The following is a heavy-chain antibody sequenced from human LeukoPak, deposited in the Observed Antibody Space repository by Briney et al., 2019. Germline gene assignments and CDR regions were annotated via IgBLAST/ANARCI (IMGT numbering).Heavy chain of an antibody. D-gene: IGHD3-16*02. CDR3: ARAYYDYVWGSYRYSKYFDY. V-gene: IGHV4-39*07. CDR2: IYYSGST. CDR1: GGSISSSSYY. Sequence: SETLSLTCTVSGGSISSSSYYWGWIRQPPGKGLEWIGSIYYSGSTYYNPSLKSRVTISVDTSKNQFSLKLSSVTAADTAVYYCARAYYDYVWGSYRYSKYFDYWGQGTLVTVSS. J-gene: IGHJ4*02.